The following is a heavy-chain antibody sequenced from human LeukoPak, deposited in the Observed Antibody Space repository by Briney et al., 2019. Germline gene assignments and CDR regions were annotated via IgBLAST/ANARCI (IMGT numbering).Heavy chain of an antibody. J-gene: IGHJ4*02. CDR2: IEQDGSEQ. D-gene: IGHD5-24*01. V-gene: IGHV3-7*03. Sequence: GGSLRLSCAASGFTFSRYWMTWVRQAPGKGPEWVANIEQDGSEQYYVDSVKGRFTISRDNAKNSLYLQMYSLRAEDTAIYYCARDKMEGPSNFDNWGQGTLVIVSS. CDR1: GFTFSRYW. CDR3: ARDKMEGPSNFDN.